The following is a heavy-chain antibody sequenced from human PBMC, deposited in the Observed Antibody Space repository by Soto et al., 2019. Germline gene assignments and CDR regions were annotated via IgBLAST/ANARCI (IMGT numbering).Heavy chain of an antibody. CDR1: GGTFSSYA. J-gene: IGHJ5*02. CDR2: IIPIFGTA. D-gene: IGHD2-21*02. CDR3: ARGVVRTGVTAIPWWFDP. Sequence: SVKVSCKASGGTFSSYAISWVRQAPGQGLEWMGGIIPIFGTANYAQKFQGRVTITADESTSTAYMELSSLRSEDTAVYYCARGVVRTGVTAIPWWFDPWGQGTLVTV. V-gene: IGHV1-69*13.